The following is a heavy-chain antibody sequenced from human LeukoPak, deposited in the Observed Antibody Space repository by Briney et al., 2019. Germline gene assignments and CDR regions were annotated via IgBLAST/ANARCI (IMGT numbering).Heavy chain of an antibody. J-gene: IGHJ4*02. D-gene: IGHD3-22*01. Sequence: GGSLRLSCAASGFTFSSYGMHWVRQAPGKGLEWVAVISYDGSNKYYADSVKGRFTISRDNSKNTLYLQMNSLRAEDTAVYYCAKGSGRWGYYDSSGYYYFDYWGQGTLVTVSS. CDR2: ISYDGSNK. CDR3: AKGSGRWGYYDSSGYYYFDY. V-gene: IGHV3-30*18. CDR1: GFTFSSYG.